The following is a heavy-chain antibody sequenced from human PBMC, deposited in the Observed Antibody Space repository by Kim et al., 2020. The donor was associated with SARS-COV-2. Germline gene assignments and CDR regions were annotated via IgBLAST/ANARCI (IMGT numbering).Heavy chain of an antibody. CDR1: GYTFTNSA. J-gene: IGHJ4*02. D-gene: IGHD3-22*01. CDR2: INTNTGNP. V-gene: IGHV7-4-1*02. Sequence: ASVKVSCKASGYTFTNSAMNWVRQAPGQGLEWVGWINTNTGNPVYAQGFTGRFVFSLDTSVNTAYLHISSLKTEDTAVYYCTRMYYYDSSGYHPSGYWGQGTPVTVSS. CDR3: TRMYYYDSSGYHPSGY.